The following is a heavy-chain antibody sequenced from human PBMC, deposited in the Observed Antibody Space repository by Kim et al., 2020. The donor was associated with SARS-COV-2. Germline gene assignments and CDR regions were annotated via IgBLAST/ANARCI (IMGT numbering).Heavy chain of an antibody. D-gene: IGHD2-2*01. Sequence: SETLSLTCAVYGGSFSGYYWSWIRQPPGKGLEWIGEINHSGSTNYNPSLKSRVTISVDTSKNQFSLKLSSVTAADTAVYYCARRWYCSSTSCYKGRAFDIWGQGTMVTVSS. CDR3: ARRWYCSSTSCYKGRAFDI. J-gene: IGHJ3*02. V-gene: IGHV4-34*01. CDR2: INHSGST. CDR1: GGSFSGYY.